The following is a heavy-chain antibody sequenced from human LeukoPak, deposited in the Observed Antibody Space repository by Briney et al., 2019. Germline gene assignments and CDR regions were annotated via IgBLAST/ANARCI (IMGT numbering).Heavy chain of an antibody. V-gene: IGHV3-48*03. J-gene: IGHJ6*04. CDR1: GFTFSSYE. Sequence: RGSLRLSCAASGFTFSSYEMNWVRQAPGKGLEWISYISSSGSTIYYADSVKGRFTISRDNAKKSLYLQMNSLRAEDTAVYYCARDGPSDVGDSVAVWGKGTTVIISS. CDR3: ARDGPSDVGDSVAV. CDR2: ISSSGSTI.